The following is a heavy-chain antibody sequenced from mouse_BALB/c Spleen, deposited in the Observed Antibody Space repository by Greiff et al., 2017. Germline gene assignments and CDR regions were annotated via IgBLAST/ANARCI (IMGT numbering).Heavy chain of an antibody. V-gene: IGHV1-63*02. CDR3: AREESMITRFAY. CDR2: IYPGGGYT. CDR1: GYTFTNYW. D-gene: IGHD2-4*01. Sequence: QVQLQQSGAELVRPGTSVKISCKASGYTFTNYWLGWVKQRPGHGLEWIGDIYPGGGYTNYNEKFKGKATLTADTSSSTAYMQLSSLTSEDSAVYFCAREESMITRFAYWGQGTLVTVSA. J-gene: IGHJ3*01.